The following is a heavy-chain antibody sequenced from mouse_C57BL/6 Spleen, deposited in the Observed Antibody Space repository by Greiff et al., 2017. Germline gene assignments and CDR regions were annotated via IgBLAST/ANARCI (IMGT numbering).Heavy chain of an antibody. D-gene: IGHD1-1*01. J-gene: IGHJ1*03. CDR1: GYTFTDYY. V-gene: IGHV1-19*01. CDR3: ARKTTVVDWYFDV. CDR2: INPYNGGT. Sequence: EVQLQQSGPVLVKPGASVKMSCKASGYTFTDYYMNWVKQSHGKSLEWIGVINPYNGGTSYNQKFKGKDTLTVDKSSSTAYMELNSLTSEDSAVYYCARKTTVVDWYFDVWGTGTTVTVSS.